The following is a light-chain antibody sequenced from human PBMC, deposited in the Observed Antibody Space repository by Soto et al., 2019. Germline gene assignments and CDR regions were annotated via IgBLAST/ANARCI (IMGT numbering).Light chain of an antibody. Sequence: EIVVTQSPSTLSLSTGGRATLSCRASQSVSLSLAWYQQKPGQAPRLLIYDASKRASGFPARFSGSGSGTDFTLTISSLQSEDFAVYYCQQYNNWPPEPFGQGTKVDVK. CDR2: DAS. CDR3: QQYNNWPPEP. V-gene: IGKV3-11*01. CDR1: QSVSLS. J-gene: IGKJ1*01.